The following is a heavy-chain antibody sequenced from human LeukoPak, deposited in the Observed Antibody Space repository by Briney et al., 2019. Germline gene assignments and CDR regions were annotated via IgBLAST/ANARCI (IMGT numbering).Heavy chain of an antibody. CDR3: AKRADSSAHYFDY. Sequence: GGSLRLSCAASGFSFSRYGMKWLRQAPGKGLEWLSYIRNSDSTTYYADSVKGRFTISRDNAKNALYLQMDSLRVEDTAVYYCAKRADSSAHYFDYWGQGTLVTVSS. CDR1: GFSFSRYG. V-gene: IGHV3-48*04. J-gene: IGHJ4*02. D-gene: IGHD3-22*01. CDR2: IRNSDSTT.